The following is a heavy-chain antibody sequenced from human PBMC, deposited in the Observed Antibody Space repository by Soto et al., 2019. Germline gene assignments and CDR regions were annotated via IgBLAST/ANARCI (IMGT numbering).Heavy chain of an antibody. CDR3: ASQVATPYYYYGMDV. CDR2: ISAYNGNT. D-gene: IGHD5-12*01. J-gene: IGHJ6*02. CDR1: GYTFTSYG. V-gene: IGHV1-18*01. Sequence: QVQLVQSGAEVKKPGSSVKVSCKASGYTFTSYGISWVRQAPGQGLEWMGWISAYNGNTNYAQKLQGRVTMTTDTSTSTAYMELRSLRSDETAVYYCASQVATPYYYYGMDVWGQGTTVTVSS.